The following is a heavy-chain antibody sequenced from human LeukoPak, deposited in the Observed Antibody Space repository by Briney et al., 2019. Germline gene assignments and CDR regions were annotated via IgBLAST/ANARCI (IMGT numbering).Heavy chain of an antibody. V-gene: IGHV4-4*02. CDR1: GGSISSSNW. CDR3: ARVSLSSTSCHDY. D-gene: IGHD2-2*01. Sequence: SETLSLTCAVSGGSISSSNWWSWVRQPPGKGLEWIGEIYHSGSTNYNPSLKSRVTISVDRSKNQFSLKLSSVTAADTAVYYCARVSLSSTSCHDYWGQGTLVTVSS. J-gene: IGHJ4*02. CDR2: IYHSGST.